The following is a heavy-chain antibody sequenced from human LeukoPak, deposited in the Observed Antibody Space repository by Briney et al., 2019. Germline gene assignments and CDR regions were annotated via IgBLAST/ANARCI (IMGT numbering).Heavy chain of an antibody. CDR2: MNPNSGNT. J-gene: IGHJ4*02. D-gene: IGHD3-9*01. V-gene: IGHV1-8*01. CDR3: ARLDILTGYSSDY. Sequence: GASVTVSFKDSLYTFTSYDINWVRQATGQGLEWMGWMNPNSGNTGYAQKFQGRVTMTRNTSISTAYMELSSLRSEDTAVYYCARLDILTGYSSDYWGQGTLVTVSS. CDR1: LYTFTSYD.